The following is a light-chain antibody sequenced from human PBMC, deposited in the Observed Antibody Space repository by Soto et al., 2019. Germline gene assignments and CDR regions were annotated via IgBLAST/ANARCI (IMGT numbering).Light chain of an antibody. Sequence: QSVLTQPPSASGSPGQSVTILCTGTSSDVGGYNYVSWYQCHPGKAPKLIIYDVSKRSSGVPDRFSGSKSGNTASLTVSGLQTADEADYYCGSYAGDNNFVVFGGGTKLTVL. CDR3: GSYAGDNNFVV. V-gene: IGLV2-8*01. CDR1: SSDVGGYNY. CDR2: DVS. J-gene: IGLJ2*01.